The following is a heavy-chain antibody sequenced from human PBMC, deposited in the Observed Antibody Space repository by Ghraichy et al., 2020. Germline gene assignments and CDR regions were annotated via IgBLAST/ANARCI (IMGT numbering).Heavy chain of an antibody. J-gene: IGHJ6*02. CDR1: GFTFSSYW. Sequence: GGSLRLSCAASGFTFSSYWMHWVRQAPGKGLVWVSRINSDGSSTSYADSVKGRFTISRDNAKNTLYLQMNSLRAEDTAVYYCARDLAYYDILTGYYYDYGMDGWGQGTTVTVSS. D-gene: IGHD3-9*01. V-gene: IGHV3-74*01. CDR3: ARDLAYYDILTGYYYDYGMDG. CDR2: INSDGSST.